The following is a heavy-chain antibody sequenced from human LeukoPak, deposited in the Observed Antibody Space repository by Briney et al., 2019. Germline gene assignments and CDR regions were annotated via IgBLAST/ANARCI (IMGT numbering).Heavy chain of an antibody. J-gene: IGHJ4*02. D-gene: IGHD5-18*01. CDR3: ARDPVGYSYGYLDY. CDR2: IIPISGTA. CDR1: GGTFSSYA. V-gene: IGHV1-69*13. Sequence: GASVKVSCKASGGTFSSYAISWVRQAPGQGLEWMGGIIPISGTANYAQKFQGRVTITADESTSTAYMELSSLRSEDTAVYYCARDPVGYSYGYLDYWGQGTLVTVSS.